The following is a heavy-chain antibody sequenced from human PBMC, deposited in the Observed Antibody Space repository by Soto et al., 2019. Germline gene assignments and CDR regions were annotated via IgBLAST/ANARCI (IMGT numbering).Heavy chain of an antibody. Sequence: QITLKESGPTLVKPTQTLTLTCTFSGFSLNADGVGVGWIHQPPRQALEWLALIYWDDDKRYRPSLKSRLTITKDTSKNQVVLTMTNMDPVDTATYYCAHAYGGTSWPNDAFDVWGQGTVVTVSS. CDR1: GFSLNADGVG. D-gene: IGHD2-2*01. V-gene: IGHV2-5*02. CDR3: AHAYGGTSWPNDAFDV. J-gene: IGHJ3*01. CDR2: IYWDDDK.